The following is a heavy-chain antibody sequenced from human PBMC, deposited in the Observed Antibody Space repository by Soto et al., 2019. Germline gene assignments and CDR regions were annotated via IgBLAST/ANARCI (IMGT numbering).Heavy chain of an antibody. CDR1: GGSFSGYY. Sequence: SGTLSLTCAVYGGSFSGYYWSWIRQPPGKGLEWIGEINHSGSTNYNPSLKSRVTISVDTSKNQFSLKLSSVTAADTAVYYCARGKLPFDYWGQGTLVTVSS. V-gene: IGHV4-34*01. J-gene: IGHJ4*02. CDR3: ARGKLPFDY. D-gene: IGHD1-26*01. CDR2: INHSGST.